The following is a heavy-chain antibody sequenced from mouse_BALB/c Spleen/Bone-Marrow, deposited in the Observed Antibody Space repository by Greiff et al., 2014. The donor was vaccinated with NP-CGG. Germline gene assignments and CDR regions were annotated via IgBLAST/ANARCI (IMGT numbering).Heavy chain of an antibody. CDR3: ASYRYGWYFDV. D-gene: IGHD2-14*01. Sequence: EVQLQQPGAELVKPGASVKLSCTASGFNIKDTYLHWVKQRPEQGLDWIGRIDPAIFTKYDPKFQGKATITADTSSNTAYPHLSSLTSEDTAVYYCASYRYGWYFDVWGAGTTVTVSS. J-gene: IGHJ1*01. CDR2: IDPAIFT. V-gene: IGHV14-3*02. CDR1: GFNIKDTY.